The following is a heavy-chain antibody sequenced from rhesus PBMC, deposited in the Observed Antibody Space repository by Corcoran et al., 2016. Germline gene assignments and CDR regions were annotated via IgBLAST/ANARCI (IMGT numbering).Heavy chain of an antibody. CDR2: IYWDDDK. CDR1: GFSPITIGMV. D-gene: IGHD6-31*01. V-gene: IGHV2S1*01. J-gene: IGHJ4*01. Sequence: VTLKESGPALVKPTQTLTLTCTFSGFSPITIGMVVSWIRHPHRTALEWVASIYWDDDKYYSTSLKSRLTISKDTSKNQVVVTMTNMDPVDTATYYCARLTHLSSGRYYFDYWGQGVLVTVSS. CDR3: ARLTHLSSGRYYFDY.